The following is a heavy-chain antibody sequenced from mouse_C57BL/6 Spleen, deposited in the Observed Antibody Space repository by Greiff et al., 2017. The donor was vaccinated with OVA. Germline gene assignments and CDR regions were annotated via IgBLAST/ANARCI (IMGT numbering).Heavy chain of an antibody. Sequence: QVQLQQSGAELVKPGASVKISCKASGYAFSSYWMNWVKQRPGKGLEWIGQIYPGDGDTNYNGKVKGKATLTADKSSSTAYMQLSSLTSEDSAVYFCARERLMYSNYVRYAMDYWGQGTSVTVSS. J-gene: IGHJ4*01. CDR1: GYAFSSYW. D-gene: IGHD2-5*01. CDR2: IYPGDGDT. CDR3: ARERLMYSNYVRYAMDY. V-gene: IGHV1-80*01.